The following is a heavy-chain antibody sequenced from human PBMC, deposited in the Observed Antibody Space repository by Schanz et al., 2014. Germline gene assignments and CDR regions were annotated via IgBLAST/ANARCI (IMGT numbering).Heavy chain of an antibody. Sequence: QVQLVESGGGVVQPGRSLRLSCAASGFTFSNYAMHWVRQAPGKGLEWVAFISYDGSNKYYADSVKGRFTISRDNSKNTLYLQMNGLRAEDTAVYYCAYYDVLTGFDYWGQGTQVTVSA. CDR1: GFTFSNYA. V-gene: IGHV3-30-3*01. CDR3: AYYDVLTGFDY. J-gene: IGHJ4*02. D-gene: IGHD3-9*01. CDR2: ISYDGSNK.